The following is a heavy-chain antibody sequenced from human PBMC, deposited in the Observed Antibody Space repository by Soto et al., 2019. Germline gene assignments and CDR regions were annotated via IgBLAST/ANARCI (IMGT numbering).Heavy chain of an antibody. CDR1: GFTFSSYG. J-gene: IGHJ6*02. V-gene: IGHV3-30*18. CDR3: AKGNEHYYYYYGMDV. CDR2: ISYDGSNK. Sequence: GGSLRLSCAASGFTFSSYGVHWVRQAPGKGLEWVAVISYDGSNKYYADSVKGRFTISRDNSKNTLYLQMNSLRAEDTAVYYCAKGNEHYYYYYGMDVWGQGTTVTV.